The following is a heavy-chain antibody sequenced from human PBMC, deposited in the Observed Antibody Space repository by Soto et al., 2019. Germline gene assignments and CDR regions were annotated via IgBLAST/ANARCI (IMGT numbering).Heavy chain of an antibody. D-gene: IGHD3-10*01. J-gene: IGHJ5*02. CDR3: ARAAGRSKLLPYYFDP. CDR1: GYGFTTSA. CDR2: INPATGDT. V-gene: IGHV1-3*01. Sequence: QVHLVQSGAEVQKPGASVRISCQASGYGFTTSAIHWVRQAPGQSLEWMGWINPATGDTKYSQKARGRVTFASATSATTVYMDLRSLASHDTAVYYCARAAGRSKLLPYYFDPWGQGTLVTVSS.